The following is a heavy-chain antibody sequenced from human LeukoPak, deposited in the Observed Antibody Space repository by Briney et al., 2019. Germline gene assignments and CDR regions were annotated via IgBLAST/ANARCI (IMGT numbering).Heavy chain of an antibody. V-gene: IGHV3-15*01. CDR2: IKTKTGGGTT. CDR1: GFTFTIAW. J-gene: IGHJ3*02. Sequence: GGSLRLSWAASGFTFTIAWMNWVRQAPGKGLEWVGRIKTKTGGGTTDYAAPVKGIFTISRDDSKNTLFLQMNSLKTEDTAVYYCTTNDAFDIWGQGTMVTVS. CDR3: TTNDAFDI.